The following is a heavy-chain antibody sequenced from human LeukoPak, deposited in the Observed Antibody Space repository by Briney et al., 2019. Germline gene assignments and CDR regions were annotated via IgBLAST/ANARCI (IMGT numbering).Heavy chain of an antibody. CDR2: IFYSGST. CDR3: ARRTEAYGDYTH. V-gene: IGHV4-31*03. Sequence: SGPALVKPTQTLTLTCTFSGFSLSTSGMCVSWIRQHPGKGLEWIGYIFYSGSTYYNPSLKSRVTISADTSKNQFSLKVSSVTAADTAVYYCARRTEAYGDYTHWGKGTTVTVSS. D-gene: IGHD4-17*01. J-gene: IGHJ6*04. CDR1: GFSLSTSGMC.